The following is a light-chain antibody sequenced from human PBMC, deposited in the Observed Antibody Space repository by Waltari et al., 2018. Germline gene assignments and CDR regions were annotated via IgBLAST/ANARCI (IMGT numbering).Light chain of an antibody. V-gene: IGKV3-11*01. CDR3: QHRNNWPALT. Sequence: EVVLTQSQATLYLSPGESATLSCRASQSVSNYLAWYQHNPGQAPRLLFYDTSYRATGIPARFSGSGSGTDFTLTISSLEPEDFAVYYCQHRNNWPALTVGGGTNVEIK. CDR1: QSVSNY. J-gene: IGKJ4*01. CDR2: DTS.